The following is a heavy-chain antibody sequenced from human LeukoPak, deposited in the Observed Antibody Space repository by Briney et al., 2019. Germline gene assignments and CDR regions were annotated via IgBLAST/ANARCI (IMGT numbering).Heavy chain of an antibody. D-gene: IGHD6-13*01. Sequence: GASVKVSCKASGYTFTNYGISWVRQAPGQGLEWMGWISAYNGNTNYAQKLQGRVTMTTDTSTSTAYMELRSLRSDDTAVYYCARGAPGYSSSWYLDYWGQGTLVTVSS. CDR3: ARGAPGYSSSWYLDY. V-gene: IGHV1-18*01. CDR1: GYTFTNYG. CDR2: ISAYNGNT. J-gene: IGHJ4*02.